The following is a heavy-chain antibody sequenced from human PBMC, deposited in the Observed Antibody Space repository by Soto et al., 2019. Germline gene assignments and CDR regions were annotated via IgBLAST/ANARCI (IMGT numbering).Heavy chain of an antibody. CDR3: VRDDDQEANALDY. Sequence: VGSLRLSCAASGFTFSNYGMHWVRQAPGKGLEWVAVITSNGGSDHYADSLKGRFTISRDNSKNTLYLQMNSLRAEDTAVYYCVRDDDQEANALDYWGQGTLVTVSS. CDR2: ITSNGGSD. J-gene: IGHJ4*02. V-gene: IGHV3-33*01. D-gene: IGHD2-2*01. CDR1: GFTFSNYG.